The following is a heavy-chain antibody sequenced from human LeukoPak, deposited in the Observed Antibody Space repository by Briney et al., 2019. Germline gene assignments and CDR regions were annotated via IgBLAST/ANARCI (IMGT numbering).Heavy chain of an antibody. CDR2: ISSSSTYI. J-gene: IGHJ4*02. Sequence: PGGSLRLSCAASGFTFSSYSMNWVRQAPGKGLEWVSSISSSSTYIYYADSVKGRFTISRDNAKNSLYLQMNSLRAEDTAVYYCARDQGDITIFGVVTAPDYWGQGTLVTVSS. V-gene: IGHV3-21*01. CDR3: ARDQGDITIFGVVTAPDY. D-gene: IGHD3-3*01. CDR1: GFTFSSYS.